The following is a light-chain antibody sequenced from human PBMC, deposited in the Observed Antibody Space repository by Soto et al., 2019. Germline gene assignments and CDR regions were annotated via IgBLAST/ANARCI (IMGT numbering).Light chain of an antibody. Sequence: EIVLTQSPGTLSLSPGERATLSCRASQSVSSSYLAWYQQKPGQPPRLLISGASTRATGIAGRFSGSGSGTEFTLTISSLQSEDVAIYYCHQYNNWPPETFGQGTKV. CDR2: GAS. V-gene: IGKV3-15*01. J-gene: IGKJ1*01. CDR3: HQYNNWPPET. CDR1: QSVSSSY.